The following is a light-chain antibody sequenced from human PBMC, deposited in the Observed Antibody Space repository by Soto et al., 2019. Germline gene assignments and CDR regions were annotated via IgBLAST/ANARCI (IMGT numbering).Light chain of an antibody. CDR1: QSISGY. Sequence: DIQMTQSPSSLSASVGDRVTITCRASQSISGYLNWYQQKRGKAPKLLIYAASTLQSGVPSRFSGSGSGTDFTLTISSLQHEDFATYYCQQSSSTLFTFGPGTSVDI. V-gene: IGKV1-39*01. CDR3: QQSSSTLFT. CDR2: AAS. J-gene: IGKJ3*01.